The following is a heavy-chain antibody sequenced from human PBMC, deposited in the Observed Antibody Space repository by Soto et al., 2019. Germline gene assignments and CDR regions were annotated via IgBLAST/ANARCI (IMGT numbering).Heavy chain of an antibody. CDR3: GRIIGEGYGGTYAFAY. CDR1: GGTFNNYA. D-gene: IGHD1-26*01. J-gene: IGHJ4*02. CDR2: IFPLFGTT. V-gene: IGHV1-69*06. Sequence: SVKVSCKTSGGTFNNYASSWVRQTPGQGLEWMGGIFPLFGTTNYAQKFEDRVTITADKSTGTVYMELRSLKYEDTAVYYCGRIIGEGYGGTYAFAYWGQGTLVTV.